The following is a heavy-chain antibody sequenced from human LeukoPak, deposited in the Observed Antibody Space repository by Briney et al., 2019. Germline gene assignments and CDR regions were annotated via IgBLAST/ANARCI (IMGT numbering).Heavy chain of an antibody. CDR1: RFTFCRYS. CDR2: ISTSSTTI. Sequence: GGSLRLSCAASRFTFCRYSMNWVRQAPGKGLEWVSYISTSSTTIYYADSVKGRFTISRDNAKNSLYLQMNSLRDEDTAMYYCARDSYYYDGSAFDIWGQGTMVTVSS. V-gene: IGHV3-48*02. J-gene: IGHJ3*02. D-gene: IGHD3-22*01. CDR3: ARDSYYYDGSAFDI.